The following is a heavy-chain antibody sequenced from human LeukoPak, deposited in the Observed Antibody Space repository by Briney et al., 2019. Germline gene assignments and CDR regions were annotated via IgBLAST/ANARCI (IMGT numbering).Heavy chain of an antibody. D-gene: IGHD4-17*01. CDR2: ISRSGDIT. CDR3: APDLAYLRFDN. Sequence: PGGTLRLSCAASGFIFSSHGMNWVRQAPGKGLEWVSGISRSGDITYYADSVKGRFTISRDNSKNPVYLQMHSLRSQDAAVYYCAPDLAYLRFDNWRQGTLVTVSS. J-gene: IGHJ4*02. CDR1: GFIFSSHG. V-gene: IGHV3-23*01.